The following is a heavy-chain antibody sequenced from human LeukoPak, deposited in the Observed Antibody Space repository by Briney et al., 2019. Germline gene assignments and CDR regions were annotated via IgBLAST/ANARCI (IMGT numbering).Heavy chain of an antibody. J-gene: IGHJ4*02. CDR2: IKQDGSER. V-gene: IGHV3-7*03. CDR1: GFTFSNYW. Sequence: GGSLRLSCAASGFTFSNYWMTWVRQAPGKGLEWVANIKQDGSERYYVDSVKGRFTISRDNAKNSLYLQMNSLRVEDTAVYYRTKKTGEYWGQGTLVTVSA. CDR3: TKKTGEY.